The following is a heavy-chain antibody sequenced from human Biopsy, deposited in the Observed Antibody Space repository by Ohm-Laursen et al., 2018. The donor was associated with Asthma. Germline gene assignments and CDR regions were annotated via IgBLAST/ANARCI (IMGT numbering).Heavy chain of an antibody. Sequence: SLRLSCAASGFTLSNYAMNWVRQAPGKGLEWVSSITGSSGGTYYADSVKGRFTVSRDNSKNSLYLQISSLRAGDTAVYYCAKHQLVQCLDDWGQGTLVTVSS. CDR3: AKHQLVQCLDD. CDR1: GFTLSNYA. CDR2: ITGSSGGT. J-gene: IGHJ4*01. D-gene: IGHD6-6*01. V-gene: IGHV3-23*01.